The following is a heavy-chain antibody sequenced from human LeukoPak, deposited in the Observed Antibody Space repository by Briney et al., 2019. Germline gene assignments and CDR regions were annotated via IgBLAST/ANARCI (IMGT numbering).Heavy chain of an antibody. Sequence: ASVKVSCKASGYTFTGYFMHWVRQAPGQGPEWMGWINPNSGGTNYAQKFQGRVIMTRDTSISTAYMELSRLRSDDTAVYYCARVSEYYYFDYWGQGTLVTVSS. V-gene: IGHV1-2*02. CDR1: GYTFTGYF. D-gene: IGHD2/OR15-2a*01. CDR3: ARVSEYYYFDY. CDR2: INPNSGGT. J-gene: IGHJ4*02.